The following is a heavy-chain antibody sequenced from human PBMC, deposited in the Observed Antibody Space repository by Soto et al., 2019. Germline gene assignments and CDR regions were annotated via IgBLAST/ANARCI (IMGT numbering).Heavy chain of an antibody. D-gene: IGHD2-2*01. V-gene: IGHV5-51*01. J-gene: IGHJ6*02. CDR1: GYTFTDYW. CDR2: IYPGDSDT. CDR3: ARHTSNFRYYYFAMDV. Sequence: GESLKISCTGSGYTFTDYWIGWVRQLPGKGLEWMGIIYPGDSDTRYSPSFQGDVTITVDKSTSTAYLQWNTLKASDTAMYYCARHTSNFRYYYFAMDVWGQGTTVTVSS.